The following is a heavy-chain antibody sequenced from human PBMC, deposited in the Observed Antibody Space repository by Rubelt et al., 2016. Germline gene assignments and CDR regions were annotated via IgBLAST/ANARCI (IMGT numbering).Heavy chain of an antibody. V-gene: IGHV1-69*04. CDR2: IIPILGIA. Sequence: VSCKASGGTFSSYAISWVRQAPGQGLEWMGRIIPILGIANYAQKFQGRVTITADKSTSTAYMELSSLRSEDTAVYYCARPLYEKRAFDIWGQGTMVTVSS. D-gene: IGHD5/OR15-5a*01. CDR1: GGTFSSYA. CDR3: ARPLYEKRAFDI. J-gene: IGHJ3*02.